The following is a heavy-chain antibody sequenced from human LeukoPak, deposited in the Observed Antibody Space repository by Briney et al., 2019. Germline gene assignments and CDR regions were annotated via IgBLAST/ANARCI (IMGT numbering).Heavy chain of an antibody. CDR1: GFTVSSNY. CDR2: IRYDGSNK. D-gene: IGHD3-10*01. J-gene: IGHJ4*02. V-gene: IGHV3-30*02. Sequence: GGSLRLSCAASGFTVSSNYMSWVRQAPGKGLEWVAFIRYDGSNKYYADSVKGRFTISRDNSKNTLYLQMNSLRAEDTAVYYCAKGHYYGSGSFDYWGQGTLVTVSS. CDR3: AKGHYYGSGSFDY.